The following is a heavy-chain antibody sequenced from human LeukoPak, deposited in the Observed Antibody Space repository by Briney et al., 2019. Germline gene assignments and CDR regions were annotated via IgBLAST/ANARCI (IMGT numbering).Heavy chain of an antibody. CDR2: IYYSGST. D-gene: IGHD2-2*01. Sequence: PSETLSLTCTVSGGSISSSSYYWGWIRQPPGKGLEWIGSIYYSGSTYYNPSLKSRVTISVDTSKNQFSLKLSSVTAADTAVYYCGLWYQLLVPHIDPVRFDIWGQGTMVTVSS. J-gene: IGHJ3*02. CDR1: GGSISSSSYY. V-gene: IGHV4-39*01. CDR3: GLWYQLLVPHIDPVRFDI.